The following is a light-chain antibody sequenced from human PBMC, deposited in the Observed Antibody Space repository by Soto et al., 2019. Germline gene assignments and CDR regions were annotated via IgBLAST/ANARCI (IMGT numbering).Light chain of an antibody. J-gene: IGKJ4*01. V-gene: IGKV3-20*01. Sequence: EIVLTQSPATLSVSPGDSATLSCRASQSVRNNLAWYRQRPGQPPTLLIYRASRRATGIPERFSGRGSGTDCTLTINRLEPEDFAVYFCQQYGSSPLTFGGGTKVEIK. CDR2: RAS. CDR3: QQYGSSPLT. CDR1: QSVRNN.